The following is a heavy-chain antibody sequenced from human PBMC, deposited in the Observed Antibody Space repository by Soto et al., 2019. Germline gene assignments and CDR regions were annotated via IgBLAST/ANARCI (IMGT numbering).Heavy chain of an antibody. CDR1: GYTFTNYA. Sequence: QVQLVQSGAEVKKLGASVKVSCKASGYTFTNYAFSWVRQAPGQGLEWMGWISAYNGNTNYPQKLQGRVTMTTDTSTSTAYMELRSLRSDDTAVYYCARDLAAAGPFDCWGQGTLVTVSS. D-gene: IGHD6-13*01. CDR3: ARDLAAAGPFDC. V-gene: IGHV1-18*01. J-gene: IGHJ4*02. CDR2: ISAYNGNT.